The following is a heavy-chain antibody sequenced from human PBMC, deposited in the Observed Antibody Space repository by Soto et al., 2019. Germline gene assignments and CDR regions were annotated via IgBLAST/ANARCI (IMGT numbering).Heavy chain of an antibody. V-gene: IGHV3-23*01. J-gene: IGHJ4*02. CDR3: AKQRADFGSGSDTFFLDN. CDR1: GFTFRSNS. D-gene: IGHD3-10*01. CDR2: ISGSGGTT. Sequence: EVQLLESGGGLVQPGGSLRISCLASGFTFRSNSMSWVRKAPGKGRGWVSAISGSGGTTFHADSVKGRFAVSRDNSNSTLYLEMDSLSAEDTAVYYCAKQRADFGSGSDTFFLDNWGRGTLVTVSS.